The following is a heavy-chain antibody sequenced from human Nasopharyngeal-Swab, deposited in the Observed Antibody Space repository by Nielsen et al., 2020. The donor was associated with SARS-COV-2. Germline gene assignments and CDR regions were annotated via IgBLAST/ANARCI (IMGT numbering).Heavy chain of an antibody. CDR2: ISAYNGNT. CDR1: GYTFTSYG. J-gene: IGHJ4*02. Sequence: ASVKVSSKASGYTFTSYGISWVRQAPGQGLEWMGWISAYNGNTNYAQKLQGRVTMTTDTSTSTAYMELRSLRSDDTAVYYCARDQRVGQWRLPGYWGQGTLVTVSS. CDR3: ARDQRVGQWRLPGY. D-gene: IGHD6-19*01. V-gene: IGHV1-18*04.